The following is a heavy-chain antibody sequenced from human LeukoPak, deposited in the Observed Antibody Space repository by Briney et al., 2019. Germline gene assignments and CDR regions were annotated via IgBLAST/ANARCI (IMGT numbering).Heavy chain of an antibody. CDR3: ARDHFFDSSGFSAYYFGMDV. CDR1: GYTFNGYS. J-gene: IGHJ6*02. Sequence: ASVKVSCKASGYTFNGYSIHWVRQAPGQGLEWMGWINPNSGGTKYAQNFQGRVTMARDTSVGTAYMELSSLRSDDTAVYYCARDHFFDSSGFSAYYFGMDVWGQGTTVTV. CDR2: INPNSGGT. V-gene: IGHV1-2*02. D-gene: IGHD3-22*01.